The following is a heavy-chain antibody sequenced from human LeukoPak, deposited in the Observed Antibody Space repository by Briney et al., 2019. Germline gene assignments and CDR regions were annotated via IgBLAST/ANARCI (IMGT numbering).Heavy chain of an antibody. CDR3: ARDRIAAAGPYYYYYGMDV. D-gene: IGHD6-13*01. CDR2: IYYSGST. CDR1: GSSISSYY. J-gene: IGHJ6*02. Sequence: SETLSLTCTVSGSSISSYYWSWIRQPPGKGLEWIGYIYYSGSTNYNPSLESRVTISVDTSKNQFSLKLSSVTAADTAVYYCARDRIAAAGPYYYYYGMDVWGQGTTVTVSS. V-gene: IGHV4-59*01.